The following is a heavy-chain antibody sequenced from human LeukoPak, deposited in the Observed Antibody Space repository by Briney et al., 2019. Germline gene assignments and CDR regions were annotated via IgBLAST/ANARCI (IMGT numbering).Heavy chain of an antibody. CDR2: ISGSGGST. CDR3: AKGGRYWYFDL. J-gene: IGHJ2*01. V-gene: IGHV3-23*01. CDR1: GFTFSSYA. Sequence: GGSLRLSWAASGFTFSSYAMSWVRQAPGKGLEWVSAISGSGGSTYYADSVKGRFTISRDNSKTTLYLQMNSLRAEDTAVYYCAKGGRYWYFDLWGRGTLVTVSS.